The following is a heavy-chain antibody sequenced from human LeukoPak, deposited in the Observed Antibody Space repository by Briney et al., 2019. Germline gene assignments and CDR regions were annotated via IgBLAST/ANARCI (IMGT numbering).Heavy chain of an antibody. CDR1: GFSFNEYA. Sequence: GGSLRLSCAASGFSFNEYAIHWVRQAPGKGLEWVAGISWNSASIGYADSVKGRFTISRDNAENSLYLQMNSLRAEDTAVYYCARGLATAAAYWGQGTLVTVSS. V-gene: IGHV3-9*01. CDR2: ISWNSASI. J-gene: IGHJ4*02. CDR3: ARGLATAAAY. D-gene: IGHD6-13*01.